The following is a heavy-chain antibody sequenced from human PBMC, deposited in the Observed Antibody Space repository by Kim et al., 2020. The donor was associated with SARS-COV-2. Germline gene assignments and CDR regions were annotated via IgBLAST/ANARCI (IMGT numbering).Heavy chain of an antibody. D-gene: IGHD3-22*01. CDR1: GFTFSSYE. J-gene: IGHJ3*02. V-gene: IGHV3-48*03. CDR3: ARGVSPSMIDGGDAFDI. CDR2: ISSSGSTI. Sequence: GGSLRLSCAASGFTFSSYEMNWVRQAPGKGLEWVSYISSSGSTIYYADSVKGRFTISRDNAKNSLYLQMNSLRAEDTAVYYCARGVSPSMIDGGDAFDIWGQGTMVTVSS.